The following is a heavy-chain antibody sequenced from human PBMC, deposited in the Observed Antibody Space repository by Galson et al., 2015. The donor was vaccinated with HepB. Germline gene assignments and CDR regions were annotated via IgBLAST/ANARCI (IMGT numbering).Heavy chain of an antibody. CDR2: LYHSGIT. CDR3: AREAVADRGWGFDH. J-gene: IGHJ4*02. V-gene: IGHV4-4*02. D-gene: IGHD6-19*01. Sequence: ETLSLTCSVSGGSINIPNWWSWVRQPPGKGLEWIGKLYHSGITKCIPSLKSRVTISVDKSKNQFSLELTSVTAADTAVYYCAREAVADRGWGFDHWGQGTLVTVSS. CDR1: GGSINIPNW.